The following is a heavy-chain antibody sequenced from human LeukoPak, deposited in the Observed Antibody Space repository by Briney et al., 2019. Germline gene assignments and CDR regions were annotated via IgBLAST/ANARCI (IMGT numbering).Heavy chain of an antibody. J-gene: IGHJ3*02. CDR3: ARQGRIVVVTTTHDAFDI. Sequence: GESLKISLKGSGYRFTSYWIGLVRQMPGKGLEWMGVIYPGDSDTRYSPSFQGQVTISVDKSISTAYLQWSSLKASDTAMYYCARQGRIVVVTTTHDAFDIWGQGTMVTVS. D-gene: IGHD2-21*02. V-gene: IGHV5-51*01. CDR2: IYPGDSDT. CDR1: GYRFTSYW.